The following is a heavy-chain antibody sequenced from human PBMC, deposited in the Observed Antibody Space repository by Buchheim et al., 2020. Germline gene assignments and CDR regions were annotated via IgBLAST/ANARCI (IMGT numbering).Heavy chain of an antibody. D-gene: IGHD2-8*01. Sequence: QVQLVESGGGVVQPGRSLRLSCAASGFTFSSYGMHWVRQAPGKGLEWVAVISYDGSNKYYADSVKGRFTISRDNSKNTLYLQMNSLRAEDTAVYYCAKGEYCTNGVCSDYYYGMDVWGQGTT. J-gene: IGHJ6*02. V-gene: IGHV3-30*18. CDR2: ISYDGSNK. CDR1: GFTFSSYG. CDR3: AKGEYCTNGVCSDYYYGMDV.